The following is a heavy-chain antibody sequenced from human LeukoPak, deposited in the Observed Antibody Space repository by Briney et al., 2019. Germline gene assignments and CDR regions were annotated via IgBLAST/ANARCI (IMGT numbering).Heavy chain of an antibody. V-gene: IGHV4-39*07. J-gene: IGHJ4*02. Sequence: SETLSLTCTVSGGSISSSSYYWGWIRQPPGKGLEWIGRIYIRGNTNYNPSLKSRVTMSGDMSKNQFSLKLSSVTAADTAVYYCAGVTPGGYFDYWGQGTLVTVSS. CDR3: AGVTPGGYFDY. D-gene: IGHD3-16*01. CDR2: IYIRGNT. CDR1: GGSISSSSYY.